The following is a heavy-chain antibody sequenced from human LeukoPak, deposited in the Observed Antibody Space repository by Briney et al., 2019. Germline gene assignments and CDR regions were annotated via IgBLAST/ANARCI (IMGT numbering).Heavy chain of an antibody. J-gene: IGHJ4*02. Sequence: EGSLRLSCAASGFTFSSYGMHWVRQAPGKGLEWVAFIRYDGSNKYYADSVKGRFTISRDNSKNTLYLQMNSLRAEDTAVYYCAKHLPYYYGSGSLGYFDYWGQGTLVTVSS. CDR3: AKHLPYYYGSGSLGYFDY. D-gene: IGHD3-10*01. V-gene: IGHV3-30*02. CDR1: GFTFSSYG. CDR2: IRYDGSNK.